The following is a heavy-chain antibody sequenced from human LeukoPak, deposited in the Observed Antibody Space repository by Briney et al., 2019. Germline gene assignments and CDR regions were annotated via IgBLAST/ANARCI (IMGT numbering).Heavy chain of an antibody. D-gene: IGHD4/OR15-4a*01. V-gene: IGHV1-18*01. CDR2: ISAYNGNT. CDR3: ARGKRTNYWGSIGP. CDR1: GYTFTSYA. Sequence: ASVKVSCKASGYTFTSYAMNWVRQAPGQGLEWMGWISAYNGNTNYAQKLQGRVTMTTDTSTSTAYMELRSLRSDDTAVYYCARGKRTNYWGSIGPWGQGTLVTVSS. J-gene: IGHJ5*02.